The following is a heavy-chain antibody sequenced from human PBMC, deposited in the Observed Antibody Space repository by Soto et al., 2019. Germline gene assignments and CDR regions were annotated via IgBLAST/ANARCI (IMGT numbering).Heavy chain of an antibody. Sequence: QVQLVQSGAEVKKPGSSVKVSCKASGGTFSSYTINWVRQAPGQGLEWMGRIIPILGIANYAQKFQGRVRITADKSTSTAYMELSSLRSQDTAVYYCARWPFDDSSGYCVWGQGTLVTVSS. V-gene: IGHV1-69*02. CDR3: ARWPFDDSSGYCV. J-gene: IGHJ4*02. CDR2: IIPILGIA. D-gene: IGHD3-22*01. CDR1: GGTFSSYT.